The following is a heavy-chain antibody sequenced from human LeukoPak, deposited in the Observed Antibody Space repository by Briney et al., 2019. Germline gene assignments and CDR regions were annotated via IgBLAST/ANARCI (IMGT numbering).Heavy chain of an antibody. V-gene: IGHV3-30*03. CDR1: GFTFSSYG. CDR3: ARARFLEWLSTTL. D-gene: IGHD3-3*01. J-gene: IGHJ4*02. CDR2: ISYDGSNK. Sequence: GGSLRLSCAASGFTFSSYGMHWVRQAPGKGLEWVAVISYDGSNKYYADSVKGRFTISRDNSKNTLYLQMNSLRAEDTAVYYCARARFLEWLSTTLWGQGTLVTVSS.